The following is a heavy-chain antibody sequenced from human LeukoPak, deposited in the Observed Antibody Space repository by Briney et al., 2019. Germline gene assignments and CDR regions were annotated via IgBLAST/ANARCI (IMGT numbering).Heavy chain of an antibody. CDR3: ARPRHQTTELLPSDY. V-gene: IGHV3-30*03. J-gene: IGHJ4*02. D-gene: IGHD3-22*01. CDR1: GFTFSNFW. CDR2: ISYDGSNK. Sequence: GGSLRLSCAASGFTFSNFWMNWVRQAPGKGLEWVAVISYDGSNKYYADSVKGRFTISRDNSKNTLYLQMNSLRAEDTAVYYCARPRHQTTELLPSDYWGQGTLVTVSS.